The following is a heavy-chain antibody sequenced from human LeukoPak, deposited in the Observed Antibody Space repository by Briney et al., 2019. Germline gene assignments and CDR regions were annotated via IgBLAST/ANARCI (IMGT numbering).Heavy chain of an antibody. CDR2: NSGST. V-gene: IGHV4-59*08. CDR3: ARGRGYGGHYLRAFDM. D-gene: IGHD1-26*01. J-gene: IGHJ3*02. Sequence: SESLSLTCTVSGGSIGSYFWSWSRQPPGKGLEWIGYNSGSTKYNPSLKSRVTISVDTSKNQLSLKLSSVTAADTAVYYCARGRGYGGHYLRAFDMWGQGRMVSVSS. CDR1: GGSIGSYF.